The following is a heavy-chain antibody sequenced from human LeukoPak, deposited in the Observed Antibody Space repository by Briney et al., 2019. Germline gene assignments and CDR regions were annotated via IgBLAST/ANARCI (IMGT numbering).Heavy chain of an antibody. V-gene: IGHV3-7*01. D-gene: IGHD6-13*01. CDR1: GFTFSTYW. J-gene: IGHJ4*02. CDR2: IKQDGSEK. Sequence: GGSLRLSCAASGFTFSTYWMSWVRQAPGKGLEWVANIKQDGSEKYYVDSVKGRFTISRDNAKNSLYLQMNSLRAEDTAVYYCASPIAAASRFDYWGQGTLVTVSS. CDR3: ASPIAAASRFDY.